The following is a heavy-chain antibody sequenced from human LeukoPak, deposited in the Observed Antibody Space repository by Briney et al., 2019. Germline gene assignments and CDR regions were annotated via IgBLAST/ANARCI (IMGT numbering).Heavy chain of an antibody. CDR3: ARDWVLYGGYSKGGSYYYYYMDV. J-gene: IGHJ6*03. Sequence: SETLSLTCTVSGGSISSYYWSWIRQPAGKGLEWIGRIYTSGSTNYNPSLKSRVTLSVDTSKNQCSLKLSSVTAADTAVYYCARDWVLYGGYSKGGSYYYYYMDVWGKGTTVTISS. CDR2: IYTSGST. V-gene: IGHV4-4*07. CDR1: GGSISSYY. D-gene: IGHD5-12*01.